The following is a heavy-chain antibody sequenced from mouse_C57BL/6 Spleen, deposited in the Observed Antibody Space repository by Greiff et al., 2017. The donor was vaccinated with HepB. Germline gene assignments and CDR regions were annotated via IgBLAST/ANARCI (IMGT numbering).Heavy chain of an antibody. V-gene: IGHV1-59*01. CDR2: IDPSDSYT. CDR3: ARAGEAY. CDR1: GYTFTSYW. Sequence: VQLQQPGAELVRPGTSVKLSCKASGYTFTSYWMHWVKQRPGQGLEWIGVIDPSDSYTNYNQKFKGKATLTVDTSSSTAYMQLSSLTSEDSAVYYCARAGEAYWGQGTLVTVSA. J-gene: IGHJ3*01.